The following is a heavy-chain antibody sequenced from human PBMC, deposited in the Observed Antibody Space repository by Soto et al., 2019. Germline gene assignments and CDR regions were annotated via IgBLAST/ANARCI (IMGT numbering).Heavy chain of an antibody. V-gene: IGHV3-30-3*01. D-gene: IGHD2-2*01. CDR3: AGYCSSTSCYSRY. J-gene: IGHJ4*02. CDR2: ISYDGSNK. CDR1: GFTFIIYA. Sequence: GSLRLSCAASGFTFIIYAMHWVRQAPGKGLEWVAVISYDGSNKYYADSVKGRFTISRDNSKNTLYLQMNSLRAEDTAVYYCAGYCSSTSCYSRYWGQGTLVTVSS.